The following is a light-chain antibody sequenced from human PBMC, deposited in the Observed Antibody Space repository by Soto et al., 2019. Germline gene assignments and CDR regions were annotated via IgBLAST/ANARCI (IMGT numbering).Light chain of an antibody. CDR2: FDD. V-gene: IGLV1-36*01. CDR1: SSNIGNNA. Sequence: QSVLTQPPSVSAAPRQRVTISCSGSSSNIGNNAVNWYQQLPGKAPKLLIHFDDRVASGVSDRFSGSKSGTSASLAISGLQSEDEADYYCAAWDDSLTGPVFVGGTKLTVL. J-gene: IGLJ3*02. CDR3: AAWDDSLTGPV.